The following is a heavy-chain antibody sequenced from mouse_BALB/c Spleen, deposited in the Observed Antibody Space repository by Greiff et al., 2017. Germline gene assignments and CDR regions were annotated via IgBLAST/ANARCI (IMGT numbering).Heavy chain of an antibody. CDR2: ISSGSSTI. CDR3: ARFSPPYENYAMDY. Sequence: EVQLVESGGGLVQPGGSRKLSCAASGFTFSSFGMHWVRQAPEKGLEWVAYISSGSSTIYYADTVKGRFTISRDNPKNTLFLQMTSLRSEDTAMYYCARFSPPYENYAMDYWGQGTSVTVSS. V-gene: IGHV5-17*02. J-gene: IGHJ4*01. D-gene: IGHD2-3*01. CDR1: GFTFSSFG.